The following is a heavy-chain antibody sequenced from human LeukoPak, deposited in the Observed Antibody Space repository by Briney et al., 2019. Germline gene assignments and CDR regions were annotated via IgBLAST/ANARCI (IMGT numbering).Heavy chain of an antibody. Sequence: GRSLRLSCAASGFTFDDYAMHWVRQAPGKGLEWVSGISWNSSSIGYADSVKGRFTISRDNAKNSLYLQMNSLRAEDMALYYCAKAGDIVATGYAFDIWGQGTMVTVSS. CDR1: GFTFDDYA. CDR2: ISWNSSSI. V-gene: IGHV3-9*03. D-gene: IGHD5-12*01. J-gene: IGHJ3*02. CDR3: AKAGDIVATGYAFDI.